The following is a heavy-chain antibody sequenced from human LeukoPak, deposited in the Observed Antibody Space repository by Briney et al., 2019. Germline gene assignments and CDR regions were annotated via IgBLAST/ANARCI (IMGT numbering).Heavy chain of an antibody. CDR3: ARDRGYYGPFSDAFDI. CDR1: GGSFNSYA. CDR2: IIPIFGTA. J-gene: IGHJ3*02. D-gene: IGHD3-22*01. V-gene: IGHV1-69*01. Sequence: SVKVSCKASGGSFNSYAIIWVRQAPGQGLEWMGGIIPIFGTANYAQKFQGRVTITADESTSTDYMELSSLRSEDTAVYYCARDRGYYGPFSDAFDIWGRGTMVTVSS.